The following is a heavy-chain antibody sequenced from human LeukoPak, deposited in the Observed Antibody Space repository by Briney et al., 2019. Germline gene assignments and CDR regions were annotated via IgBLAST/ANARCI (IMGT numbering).Heavy chain of an antibody. V-gene: IGHV4-59*08. Sequence: SETLSLTCTVSGGSIRSYYWSWIRQPPGKGLEWIGYIYYSGSTNYNPSLKSRVTISVDTSKNRFSLKLSSVTAADTAVYYCARQNPSGSYGYYFDYWGQGTLVTVSS. CDR1: GGSIRSYY. D-gene: IGHD1-26*01. CDR2: IYYSGST. CDR3: ARQNPSGSYGYYFDY. J-gene: IGHJ4*02.